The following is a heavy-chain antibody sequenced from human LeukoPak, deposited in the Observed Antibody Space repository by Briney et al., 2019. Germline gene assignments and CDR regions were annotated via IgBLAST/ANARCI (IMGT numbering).Heavy chain of an antibody. CDR2: VYHSGST. V-gene: IGHV4-39*01. Sequence: SETLSLTCTVSGGSISSRSYYWGRIRQSPGKGLEWIGSVYHSGSTTTNPSLRSRATISVDTSKNQISLRLSAVTAADTAMYYCARQDFKDSLRVSAINWFDLWGQGTLVTVSS. D-gene: IGHD5/OR15-5a*01. CDR1: GGSISSRSYY. J-gene: IGHJ5*02. CDR3: ARQDFKDSLRVSAINWFDL.